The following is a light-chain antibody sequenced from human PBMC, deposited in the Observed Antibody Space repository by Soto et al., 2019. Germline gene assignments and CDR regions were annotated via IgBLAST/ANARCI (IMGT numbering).Light chain of an antibody. J-gene: IGKJ3*01. Sequence: DIPMTQSPSSLSASVGDRVTITCQASQDISNYLNWYQQKPGKAPKLLSYDASNLETGVPYRFSGSGSGTDFTFTISSLQPEDIATYYCQQYDNLPPFSFGPGTKVDI. V-gene: IGKV1-33*01. CDR3: QQYDNLPPFS. CDR2: DAS. CDR1: QDISNY.